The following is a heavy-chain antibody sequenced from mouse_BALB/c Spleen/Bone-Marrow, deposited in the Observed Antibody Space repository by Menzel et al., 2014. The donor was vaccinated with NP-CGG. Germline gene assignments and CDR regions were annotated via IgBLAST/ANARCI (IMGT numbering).Heavy chain of an antibody. CDR1: GYAFTNYL. CDR3: ARHYYGAMDY. J-gene: IGHJ4*01. V-gene: IGHV1-54*01. D-gene: IGHD1-2*01. Sequence: QVQLKQSGAELVRPGTSVKVSCKASGYAFTNYLIEWVKQRPGQGLEWIGVINPGSGGTNYNEKFKGKATLTADKSSSTAYMQLSSLTSDDSAVYFCARHYYGAMDYWGQGTSVTVSP. CDR2: INPGSGGT.